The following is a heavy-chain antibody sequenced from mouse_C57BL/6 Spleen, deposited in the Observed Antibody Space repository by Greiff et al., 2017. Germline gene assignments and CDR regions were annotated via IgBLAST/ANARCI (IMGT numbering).Heavy chain of an antibody. CDR1: GYSFTDYN. D-gene: IGHD3-2*02. J-gene: IGHJ4*01. CDR2: INPNNGTT. CDR3: ARYDDSSGVRAMDY. V-gene: IGHV1-39*01. Sequence: VQLQQSGPELVKPGASVKISCKASGYSFTDYNMTWVKQSNGKSLEWIGVINPNNGTTSYNQKFKGKATLTVDQSSSTAYMQLNSLTSEDSAVYYCARYDDSSGVRAMDYWGQGTSVTVSS.